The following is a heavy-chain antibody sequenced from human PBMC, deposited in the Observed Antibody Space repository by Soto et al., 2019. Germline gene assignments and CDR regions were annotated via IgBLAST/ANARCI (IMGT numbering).Heavy chain of an antibody. CDR2: IIPIFGTA. D-gene: IGHD2-8*01. Sequence: SVKVSCKASGGTFSSYAIIWVRQAPGQGLEWMGGIIPIFGTANYAQKFQGRVTITADESTSTAYMELSSLRSEDTAVYYCARGIVLMASSMSPYYYYGMDVWGQGTTVTVSS. V-gene: IGHV1-69*13. CDR1: GGTFSSYA. J-gene: IGHJ6*02. CDR3: ARGIVLMASSMSPYYYYGMDV.